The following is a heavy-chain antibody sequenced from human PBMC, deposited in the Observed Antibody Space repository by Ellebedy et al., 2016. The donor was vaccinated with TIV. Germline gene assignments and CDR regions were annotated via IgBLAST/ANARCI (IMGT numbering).Heavy chain of an antibody. CDR3: ARDSDLKRFFK. J-gene: IGHJ4*02. CDR2: IFTSGNT. CDR1: GGSITSYY. Sequence: SETLSLTXTVSGGSITSYYWSWIRQPAGKGLEWIGRIFTSGNTYYNPSLQSRVTLSVDTSKNQFSLKLTSVTAADTAVYYCARDSDLKRFFKWGQGTLVTISS. D-gene: IGHD3-3*01. V-gene: IGHV4-4*07.